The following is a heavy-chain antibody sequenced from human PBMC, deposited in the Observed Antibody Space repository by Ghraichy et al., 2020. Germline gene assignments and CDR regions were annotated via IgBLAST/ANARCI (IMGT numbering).Heavy chain of an antibody. CDR3: ARGGLGYCSGGSCSGYYYYGMDV. CDR1: GYTFTSYG. CDR2: ISAYNGNT. V-gene: IGHV1-18*01. D-gene: IGHD2-15*01. Sequence: ASVKVSCKASGYTFTSYGISWVRQAPGQGLEWMGWISAYNGNTNYAQKLQGRVTMTTDTSTSTAYMELRSLRSDDTAVYYCARGGLGYCSGGSCSGYYYYGMDVWGQGTTVTVSS. J-gene: IGHJ6*02.